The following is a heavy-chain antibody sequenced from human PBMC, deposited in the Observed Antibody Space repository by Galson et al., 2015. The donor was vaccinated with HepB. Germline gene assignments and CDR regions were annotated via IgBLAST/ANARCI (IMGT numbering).Heavy chain of an antibody. V-gene: IGHV3-30-3*01. CDR1: GFTFSGSA. D-gene: IGHD2-15*01. Sequence: SLRLSCAASGFTFSGSAMHWVRQASGKGLEWVAVISYDGSNKYYADSVKGRFTISRDNSKNTLYLQMNSLRAEDTAVYYCARGLGSGGSYLDYWGQGTQVTVSS. J-gene: IGHJ4*02. CDR2: ISYDGSNK. CDR3: ARGLGSGGSYLDY.